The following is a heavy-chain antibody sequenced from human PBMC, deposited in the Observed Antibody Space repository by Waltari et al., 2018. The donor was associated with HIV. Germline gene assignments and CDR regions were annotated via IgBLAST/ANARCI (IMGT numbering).Heavy chain of an antibody. Sequence: QVQLVASGGGVVQPGRSVRLSCAASGFPFTPSAMPWVRQAPGQGLEWVAVISWDGSNKHYADSVKGRCTISRDNSRNSLYLQMSSLRAEDTAVYYCGREGDYYDSSPFDYWGQGTLVTVSS. D-gene: IGHD3-22*01. CDR3: GREGDYYDSSPFDY. V-gene: IGHV3-30-3*01. CDR2: ISWDGSNK. CDR1: GFPFTPSA. J-gene: IGHJ4*02.